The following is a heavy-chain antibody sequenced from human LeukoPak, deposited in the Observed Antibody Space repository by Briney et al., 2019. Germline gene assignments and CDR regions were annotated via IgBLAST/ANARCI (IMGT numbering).Heavy chain of an antibody. V-gene: IGHV3-30*04. D-gene: IGHD5-12*01. CDR2: ISYDGSTK. Sequence: PGGSLRLSCAASGFTFSNYALHWVRQAPGKGLIWVAVISYDGSTKYYADSVKGRFTISRDNSKNTLYLQMNSLRAEDTAVYYCARDRGGDSGYDYAALDYWGQGTLVTVSS. CDR3: ARDRGGDSGYDYAALDY. CDR1: GFTFSNYA. J-gene: IGHJ4*02.